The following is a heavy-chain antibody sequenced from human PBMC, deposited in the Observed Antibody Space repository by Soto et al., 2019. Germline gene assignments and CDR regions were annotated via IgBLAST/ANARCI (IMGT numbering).Heavy chain of an antibody. Sequence: EVQLVESGGGLGKPGGSLRLSCAASGFTFSSYSMNWVRQAPGKGLEWVSSISSSSSYIYYADSVKGRFTISRDNAKNSLYLQMNSLRAEDTAVYYCARDPSPKDGMAVWGQGTTVTVSS. CDR3: ARDPSPKDGMAV. D-gene: IGHD6-6*01. CDR1: GFTFSSYS. CDR2: ISSSSSYI. V-gene: IGHV3-21*01. J-gene: IGHJ6*02.